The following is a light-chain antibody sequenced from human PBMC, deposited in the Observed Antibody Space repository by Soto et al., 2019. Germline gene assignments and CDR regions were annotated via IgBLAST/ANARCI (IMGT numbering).Light chain of an antibody. V-gene: IGLV2-14*01. CDR1: SSDVGGYNY. CDR2: DVS. CDR3: SSYTSSSTHVV. Sequence: QSALTQPASVSGSPGQSITISCTGTSSDVGGYNYVSWYQQHPGKAPKLMIYDVSNRPSGVSDRFSGSKSGNTASLTISGHQAEDEADYSCSSYTSSSTHVVFGGGTKLTVL. J-gene: IGLJ2*01.